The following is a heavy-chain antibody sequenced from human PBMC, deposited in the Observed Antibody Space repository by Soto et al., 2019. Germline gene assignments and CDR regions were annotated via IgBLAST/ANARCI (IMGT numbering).Heavy chain of an antibody. Sequence: GGSLRLSCAASGFTFSSYGMHWVRQAPGKGLEWVAVISYDGSNKYYADSVKGRFTISRDNSKNTLYLQMNSLRAEDTAVYYCAKEAAQYQLLPYYYYYYMDVWGKGTTVTVSS. J-gene: IGHJ6*03. V-gene: IGHV3-30*18. CDR3: AKEAAQYQLLPYYYYYYMDV. CDR1: GFTFSSYG. D-gene: IGHD2-2*01. CDR2: ISYDGSNK.